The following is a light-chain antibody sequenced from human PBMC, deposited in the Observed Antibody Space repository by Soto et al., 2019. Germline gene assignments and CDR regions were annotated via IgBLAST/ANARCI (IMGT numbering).Light chain of an antibody. CDR3: GTWDSSLGAGV. V-gene: IGLV1-51*01. J-gene: IGLJ2*01. CDR2: DNN. Sequence: QSVLTQPPSVSAAPGQKVTISCSGSSSNIGNNYVSWYQQLPGTAPKLLIYDNNKRPSGIPDRFSGSKSGTSATLGITGLETGDEADYYCGTWDSSLGAGVFGGGTKLPVL. CDR1: SSNIGNNY.